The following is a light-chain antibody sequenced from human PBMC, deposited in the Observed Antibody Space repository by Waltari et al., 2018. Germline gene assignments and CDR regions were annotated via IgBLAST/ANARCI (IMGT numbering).Light chain of an antibody. V-gene: IGLV2-18*02. Sequence: QSALTQPTALSGSPGQSVTISYTGTNLDVGYLNRVPWYQNAPGTAPKLLIFEVTNRPSGVPDRFSGSKSGNTASLTISGLQADDETDYYCMSYTTSDTWVFGGGTKVTVL. CDR1: NLDVGYLNR. CDR2: EVT. J-gene: IGLJ3*02. CDR3: MSYTTSDTWV.